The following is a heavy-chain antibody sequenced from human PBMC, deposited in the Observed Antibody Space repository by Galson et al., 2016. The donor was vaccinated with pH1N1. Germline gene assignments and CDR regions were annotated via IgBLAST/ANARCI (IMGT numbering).Heavy chain of an antibody. Sequence: QSGAEVKKPGESLKISCKASGYNFTTYWIGWVRQMPGKGLEWMGIIYPGDSDTKYSPSFQGQVTISADKSITTAFLQWSSLKASDTAMYYCARLDRFCSGSACFTFWFDPWGQGTRVT. CDR1: GYNFTTYW. CDR2: IYPGDSDT. D-gene: IGHD3-3*01. V-gene: IGHV5-51*01. J-gene: IGHJ5*02. CDR3: ARLDRFCSGSACFTFWFDP.